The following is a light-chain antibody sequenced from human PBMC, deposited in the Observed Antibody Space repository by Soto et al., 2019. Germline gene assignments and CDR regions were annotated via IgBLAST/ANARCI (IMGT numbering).Light chain of an antibody. CDR1: QSVRGGF. Sequence: ENVLTQSPGTLSLSPGNRATLSCRASQSVRGGFLAWYQQRSGQPPRLLIYGASSRATDIPDRFSGSGSETEFSLTISSLEPDDFAVYYCQQYGTSPWTFGQGTKVEI. CDR3: QQYGTSPWT. V-gene: IGKV3-20*01. J-gene: IGKJ1*01. CDR2: GAS.